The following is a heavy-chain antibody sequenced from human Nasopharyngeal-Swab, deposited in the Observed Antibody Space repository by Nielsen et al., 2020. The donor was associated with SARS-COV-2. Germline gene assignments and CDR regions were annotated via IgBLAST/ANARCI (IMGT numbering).Heavy chain of an antibody. V-gene: IGHV3-48*02. CDR3: ARDRSADLDY. D-gene: IGHD2-2*01. CDR2: ISSSSSTI. J-gene: IGHJ4*02. CDR1: GFTFSSYS. Sequence: GESLKISCAASGFTFSSYSMNWVRQAPGKGLERVSYISSSSSTIYYADSVKGRFTISRDNAKNSLYLQMNSLRDEDTAVYYCARDRSADLDYWGQGTLVTVSS.